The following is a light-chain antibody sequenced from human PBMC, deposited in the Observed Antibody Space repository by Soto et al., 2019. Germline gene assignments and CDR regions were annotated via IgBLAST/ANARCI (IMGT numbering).Light chain of an antibody. J-gene: IGKJ2*01. CDR2: DVS. CDR3: QDYDSYSST. V-gene: IGKV1-5*01. CDR1: QSIRSW. Sequence: DIQMTQSPSTLSASVGDRVTITCRASQSIRSWLAWYQQKPGKAPKVLSYDVSSFESGVPSRFSGSGSGTEFTLTISSLQPDDCATYYCQDYDSYSSTFGQGTKLQIE.